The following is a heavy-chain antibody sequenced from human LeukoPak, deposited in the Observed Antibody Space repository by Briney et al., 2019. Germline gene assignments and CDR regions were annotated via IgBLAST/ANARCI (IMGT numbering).Heavy chain of an antibody. V-gene: IGHV3-21*01. J-gene: IGHJ4*02. CDR2: ISSSRSYI. CDR1: VFTFSSYS. Sequence: PGGSLRLSCAPSVFTFSSYSMNWVRQAPGRGVEWVSSISSSRSYIYYADSVKARFTISRDNAKNSLYLQMNSLRAEDMAVYYCASGAVAGTGYFDYWGQGTLVTVSS. D-gene: IGHD6-19*01. CDR3: ASGAVAGTGYFDY.